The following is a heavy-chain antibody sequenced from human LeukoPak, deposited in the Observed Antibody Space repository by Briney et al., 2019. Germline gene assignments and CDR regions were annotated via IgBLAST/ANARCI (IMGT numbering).Heavy chain of an antibody. Sequence: GGSLRLSCTASGFTFSNAWMSWVRQAPGKGLEWVSSISSSSSYIYYADSVKGRFTISRDNAKNSLYLQMNSLRAEDTAVYYCARDEGGSSSWPPDYWGQGTLVTVSS. CDR1: GFTFSNAW. D-gene: IGHD6-6*01. CDR3: ARDEGGSSSWPPDY. CDR2: ISSSSSYI. J-gene: IGHJ4*02. V-gene: IGHV3-21*01.